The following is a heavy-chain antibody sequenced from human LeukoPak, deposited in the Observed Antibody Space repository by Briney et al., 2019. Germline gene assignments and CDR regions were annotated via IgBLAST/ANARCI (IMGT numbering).Heavy chain of an antibody. CDR2: IYPGDYDT. Sequence: GQSLTISCKGSGYIFSNYWIAWVRQMPGKGLEYMGIIYPGDYDTRYSPSFRGQVTISVDKSIATAYLQWASLKASDTATYYCARAPTSVSNPYYFDSWGQGTLVTVSS. J-gene: IGHJ4*02. CDR3: ARAPTSVSNPYYFDS. V-gene: IGHV5-51*03. CDR1: GYIFSNYW. D-gene: IGHD4-11*01.